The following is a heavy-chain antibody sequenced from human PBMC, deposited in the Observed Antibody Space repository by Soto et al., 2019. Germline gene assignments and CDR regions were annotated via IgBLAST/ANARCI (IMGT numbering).Heavy chain of an antibody. CDR2: ISSSVSTI. CDR3: ARPRAGGWATVGADY. D-gene: IGHD4-4*01. J-gene: IGHJ4*02. CDR1: GFTFSSYS. V-gene: IGHV3-48*01. Sequence: EVQLVESGGGLVQPGGSLRLSCAASGFTFSSYSFHWVRQAPGKGLDWVSYISSSVSTIYYADSVKGRFNISRDNAKNSLYLQMNNLRAGGTAVHYCARPRAGGWATVGADYWGQGTLVTVSS.